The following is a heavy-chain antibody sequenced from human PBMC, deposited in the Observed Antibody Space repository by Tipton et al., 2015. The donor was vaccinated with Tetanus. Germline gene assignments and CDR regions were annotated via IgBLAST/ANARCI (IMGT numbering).Heavy chain of an antibody. CDR2: ISYDGSTK. D-gene: IGHD3-16*01. CDR1: GFSFSNYG. V-gene: IGHV3-30*18. CDR3: AKKRGILRRPESLDS. Sequence: SLRLSCAASGFSFSNYGIHWVRQAPGKGLEWVAVISYDGSTKYYGDSVKGRFTISRDNSKSTLYLQMSSLRAEDTAVYYCAKKRGILRRPESLDSWVHGTLVTVSS. J-gene: IGHJ5*01.